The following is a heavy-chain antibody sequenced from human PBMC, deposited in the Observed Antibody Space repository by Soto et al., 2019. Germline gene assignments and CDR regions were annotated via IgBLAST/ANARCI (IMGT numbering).Heavy chain of an antibody. CDR2: TYYRSKWYN. CDR1: GDSVSSNSAA. Sequence: SQTLSLTCAISGDSVSSNSAAWNWIRQSPSRGLEWLGRTYYRSKWYNDYAVSVKSRITINPDTSKNQFSLQLNSVTPEDTAVNYCARDWTRSGWFFGAFDIWGQGTMVTVSS. CDR3: ARDWTRSGWFFGAFDI. D-gene: IGHD6-19*01. J-gene: IGHJ3*02. V-gene: IGHV6-1*01.